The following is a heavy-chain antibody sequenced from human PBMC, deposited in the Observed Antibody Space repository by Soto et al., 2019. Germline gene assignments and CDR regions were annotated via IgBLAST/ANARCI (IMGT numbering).Heavy chain of an antibody. Sequence: QVQTVESGGGVVQPGTSLRLSCAASGFIFSNYGMHWVRQAPGKGLEWVAVISDDGTNKHYADSMKGRFTISRDNSRNTLFLQMNSVTIEDTAVYYCAKSKAVGCNDFIFDFWGQGDLVTVSS. CDR2: ISDDGTNK. J-gene: IGHJ4*02. CDR3: AKSKAVGCNDFIFDF. CDR1: GFIFSNYG. D-gene: IGHD3-16*01. V-gene: IGHV3-30*18.